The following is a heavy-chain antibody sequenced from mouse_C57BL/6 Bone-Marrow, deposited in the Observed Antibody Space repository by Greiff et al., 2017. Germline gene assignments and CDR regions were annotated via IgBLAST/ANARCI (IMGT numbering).Heavy chain of an antibody. CDR3: FYYGSSYNLFDF. V-gene: IGHV1-82*01. CDR1: GYAFSSSW. Sequence: VQLQQSGPELVKPGASVKISCKASGYAFSSSWMNWVKQRPGKGLEWIGRIYPGDGDTNYNGKFKGKATLTADKSSSTAYMQLSSLTSEDSAVYFCFYYGSSYNLFDFWGQGTTLTVSS. D-gene: IGHD1-1*01. J-gene: IGHJ2*01. CDR2: IYPGDGDT.